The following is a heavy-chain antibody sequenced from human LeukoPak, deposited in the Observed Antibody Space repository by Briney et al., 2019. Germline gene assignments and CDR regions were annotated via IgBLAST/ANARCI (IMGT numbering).Heavy chain of an antibody. Sequence: TGGSLRLSCAASGFTFSSYGMHWVRQAPGKGLEWVAFIRYDGSNKYYADSVKGRFTISRDNSKNTLYLQMNSLRAEDTAVYYCAKDPSYYDILTGYDYYYYYYMDVWGKGTTVTISS. CDR3: AKDPSYYDILTGYDYYYYYYMDV. CDR1: GFTFSSYG. J-gene: IGHJ6*03. D-gene: IGHD3-9*01. V-gene: IGHV3-30*02. CDR2: IRYDGSNK.